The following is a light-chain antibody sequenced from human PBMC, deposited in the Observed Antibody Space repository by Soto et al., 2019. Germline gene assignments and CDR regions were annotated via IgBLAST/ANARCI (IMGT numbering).Light chain of an antibody. V-gene: IGLV1-40*01. CDR3: LSFDSSLSVV. J-gene: IGLJ2*01. CDR2: GNT. Sequence: QSVLTQPPSVSGAPGQRVTISCTGSSSNIGAGYDVHWYQQLPGRTLKLLIYGNTNRPSGVPDRFSGSKSGTSASLAITGLQAEDEADYYCLSFDSSLSVVFGGGTQLTVL. CDR1: SSNIGAGYD.